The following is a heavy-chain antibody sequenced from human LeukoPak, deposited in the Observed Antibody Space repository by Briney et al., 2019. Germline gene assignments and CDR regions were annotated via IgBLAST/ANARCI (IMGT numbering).Heavy chain of an antibody. CDR3: AREGDSRWGELSP. CDR2: IWFDGSEQ. CDR1: GFTFSTYA. J-gene: IGHJ1*01. D-gene: IGHD3-16*02. V-gene: IGHV3-33*01. Sequence: SGGSLRLSCAASGFTFSTYAIHWVRQAPGKGLEWVAVIWFDGSEQYYADSVKGRFIIPRDNSKSTSNLQLNSLRAEDTAVYYCAREGDSRWGELSPWGQGTLVTVSS.